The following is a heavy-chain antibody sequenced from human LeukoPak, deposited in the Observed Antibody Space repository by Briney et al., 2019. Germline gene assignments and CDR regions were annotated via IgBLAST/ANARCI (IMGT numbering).Heavy chain of an antibody. V-gene: IGHV5-51*01. D-gene: IGHD5-12*01. Sequence: KPGESLKISCKGSGYRFTSYWIGWVRQMPGKGLEWMGIIYPGDSDTRYSPSFQGRVTISADKSISTAYLQWSSLKASDTAMYYCARGQDYGGYMAPFDYWGQGTLVTVSS. CDR3: ARGQDYGGYMAPFDY. CDR1: GYRFTSYW. J-gene: IGHJ4*02. CDR2: IYPGDSDT.